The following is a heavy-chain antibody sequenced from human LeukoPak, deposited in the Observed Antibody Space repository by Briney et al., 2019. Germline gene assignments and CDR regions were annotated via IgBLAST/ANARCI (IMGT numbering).Heavy chain of an antibody. CDR2: INPNSGGT. J-gene: IGHJ6*03. CDR1: GYTFTGYY. Sequence: ASVKVSCKASGYTFTGYYMHWVRQAPGQGLEWMGWINPNSGGTNYAQKFQGRVTIIRNTSISTAYMELSSLRSEDTAVYYCARGGTPPYYMDVWGKGTTVTVSS. V-gene: IGHV1-2*02. CDR3: ARGGTPPYYMDV. D-gene: IGHD1-1*01.